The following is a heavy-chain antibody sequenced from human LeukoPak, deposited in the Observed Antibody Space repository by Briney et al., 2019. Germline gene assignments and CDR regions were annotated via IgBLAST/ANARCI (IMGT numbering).Heavy chain of an antibody. J-gene: IGHJ4*02. CDR1: GYSFTSHY. CDR3: ARDLYPALRFLEWSDFDY. V-gene: IGHV1-46*01. Sequence: ASVKVSCKASGYSFTSHYMHWVRQAPGQGLEWMGIINPSGGSTSYAQKFQGRVTMTRDMSTSTVYMELSRLRSDDTAVYYCARDLYPALRFLEWSDFDYWGQGTLVTVSS. D-gene: IGHD3-3*01. CDR2: INPSGGST.